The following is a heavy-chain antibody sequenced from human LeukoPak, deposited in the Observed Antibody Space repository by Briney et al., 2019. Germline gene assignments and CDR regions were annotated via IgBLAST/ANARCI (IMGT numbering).Heavy chain of an antibody. CDR1: GFTFSNYA. J-gene: IGHJ4*02. D-gene: IGHD3-22*01. Sequence: GGSLRLSCAASGFTFSNYAMSWVRRAPGKGLEWVSTLKTSGPDTFYADSVKGRFTISRDDSKNTLYLQMNSLRAEDKAVYYCARRYFDSSAFRKDFDYWGQGTLVTVSS. V-gene: IGHV3-23*01. CDR2: LKTSGPDT. CDR3: ARRYFDSSAFRKDFDY.